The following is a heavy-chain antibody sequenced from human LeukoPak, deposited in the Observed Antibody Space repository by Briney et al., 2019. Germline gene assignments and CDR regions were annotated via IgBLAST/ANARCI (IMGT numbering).Heavy chain of an antibody. J-gene: IGHJ4*02. Sequence: GGSLRLSCAASKFTFSSYAMHWVRQAPGKGLEWVAVISYDGSNKYYADSVKGRLTISRDNSKNTLYLQMNSLRGEDTAVYYCARDSQGSGIYSVDYWGQGTLVTVSS. CDR3: ARDSQGSGIYSVDY. CDR1: KFTFSSYA. V-gene: IGHV3-30-3*01. CDR2: ISYDGSNK. D-gene: IGHD3-10*01.